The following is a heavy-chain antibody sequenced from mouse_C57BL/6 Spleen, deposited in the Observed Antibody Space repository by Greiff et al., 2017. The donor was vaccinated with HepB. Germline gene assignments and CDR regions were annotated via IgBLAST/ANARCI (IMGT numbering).Heavy chain of an antibody. V-gene: IGHV1-82*01. Sequence: VKLVDSGPELVKPGASVKISCKASGYAFSSSWMNWVKQRPGKGLEWIGRIYPGDGDTNYNGKFKGKATLTADKSSSTAYMQLSSLTSEDSAVYFCAVYGNYDYWGQGTTLTVSS. J-gene: IGHJ2*01. CDR1: GYAFSSSW. CDR3: AVYGNYDY. D-gene: IGHD2-1*01. CDR2: IYPGDGDT.